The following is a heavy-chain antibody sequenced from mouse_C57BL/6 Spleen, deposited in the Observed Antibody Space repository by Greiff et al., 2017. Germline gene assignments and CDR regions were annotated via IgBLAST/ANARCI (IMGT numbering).Heavy chain of an antibody. CDR2: INPSSGYT. CDR1: GYTFTSYT. V-gene: IGHV1-4*01. Sequence: VQLQQSGAELARPGASVKMSCKASGYTFTSYTMYWVKQRPGQGLEWIGYINPSSGYTKYNQKFKDKATLTADKSSSTAYMQLSSLTSEDSAVYYCARDGYDYWGQGTTLTVSS. J-gene: IGHJ2*01. CDR3: ARDGYDY. D-gene: IGHD1-2*01.